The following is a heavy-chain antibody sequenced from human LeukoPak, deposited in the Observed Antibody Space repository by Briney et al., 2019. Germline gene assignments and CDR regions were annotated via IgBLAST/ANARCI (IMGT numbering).Heavy chain of an antibody. CDR1: GGSFSGYY. V-gene: IGHV4-34*01. Sequence: SETLSLTCAVYGGSFSGYYWSWIRQPPGKGLEWIGSIYYSGSTYYNPSLKSRVTISVDTSKNQFSLKLSSVTAADTAVYYCASRRHYYDSSGYSTLDYWGQGTLVTVSS. D-gene: IGHD3-22*01. CDR3: ASRRHYYDSSGYSTLDY. CDR2: IYYSGST. J-gene: IGHJ4*02.